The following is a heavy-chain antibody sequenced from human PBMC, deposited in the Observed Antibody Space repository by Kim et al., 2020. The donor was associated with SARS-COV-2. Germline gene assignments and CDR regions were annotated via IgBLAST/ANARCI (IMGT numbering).Heavy chain of an antibody. V-gene: IGHV3-15*01. CDR1: GFTFSNAW. CDR3: TTDGFAARPDEGAYHYYYYGMDV. CDR2: IKSKTDGGTT. J-gene: IGHJ6*02. Sequence: GGSLRLFCAASGFTFSNAWMSWVRQAPGKGLEWVGRIKSKTDGGTTDYAAPVKGRFTISRDDSKNTLYLQMNSLKTEDTAVYYCTTDGFAARPDEGAYHYYYYGMDVWGQGTTVTVSS. D-gene: IGHD6-6*01.